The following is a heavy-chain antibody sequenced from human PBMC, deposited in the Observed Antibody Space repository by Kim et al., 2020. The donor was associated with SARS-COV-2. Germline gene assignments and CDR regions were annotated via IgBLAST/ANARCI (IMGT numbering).Heavy chain of an antibody. V-gene: IGHV1-69*04. CDR2: ITPILGIA. CDR3: ARSPGTWYQLLTPYYFDY. D-gene: IGHD2-2*01. CDR1: GGTFSSYA. Sequence: SVKVSCKASGGTFSSYAISWVRQAPGQGLEWMGRITPILGIANYAQKFQGRVTITADKSTSTAYMELSSLRSEDTAVYYCARSPGTWYQLLTPYYFDYWGQGTLVTVSS. J-gene: IGHJ4*02.